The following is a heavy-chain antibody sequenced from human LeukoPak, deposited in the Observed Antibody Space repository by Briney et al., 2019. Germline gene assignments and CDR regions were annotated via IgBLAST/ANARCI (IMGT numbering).Heavy chain of an antibody. J-gene: IGHJ3*02. CDR3: ARGPYSYDSSGAFDI. CDR1: GGSISSGSYY. D-gene: IGHD3-22*01. CDR2: IYTSGST. V-gene: IGHV4-61*02. Sequence: SQTLSLTCTVSGGSISSGSYYWSWIRQPAGKGLEWIGRIYTSGSTSYNPSLESRVTISVDTSKNQFSLKLSSVTAADTAVYFCARGPYSYDSSGAFDIWGQGTMVTVSS.